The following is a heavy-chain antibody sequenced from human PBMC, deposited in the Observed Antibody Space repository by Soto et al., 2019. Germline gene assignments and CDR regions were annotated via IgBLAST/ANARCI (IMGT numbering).Heavy chain of an antibody. CDR2: MNPNSGNT. V-gene: IGHV1-8*01. J-gene: IGHJ6*03. D-gene: IGHD2-2*01. CDR1: GYTFTSYD. CDR3: ARGIVVVPAAMDYHYYYSYMDV. Sequence: ASVKVSCKASGYTFTSYDINWVRQATGQGLEWMGWMNPNSGNTGYAQKFQGRVTMTRNTSISTAYMELSSLRSEDTAVYYCARGIVVVPAAMDYHYYYSYMDVRGKGTTVTVSS.